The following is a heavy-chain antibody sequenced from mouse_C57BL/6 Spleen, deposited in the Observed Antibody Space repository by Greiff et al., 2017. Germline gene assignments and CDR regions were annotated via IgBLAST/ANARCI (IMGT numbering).Heavy chain of an antibody. CDR2: ISSGSSTI. CDR1: GFTFSDYG. D-gene: IGHD1-1*01. V-gene: IGHV5-17*01. J-gene: IGHJ4*01. CDR3: ASTLVHDYAMDD. Sequence: EVKLMESGGGLVKPGGSLKLSCAASGFTFSDYGMHWVRQAPEKGLEWVAYISSGSSTIYYADTVKGRFTISRDNAKNTLFLQMTSLRSEDTAMYYCASTLVHDYAMDDWGQGTSVTVSS.